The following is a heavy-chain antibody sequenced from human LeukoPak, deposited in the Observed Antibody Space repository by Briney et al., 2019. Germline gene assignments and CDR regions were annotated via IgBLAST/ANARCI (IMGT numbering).Heavy chain of an antibody. D-gene: IGHD5-12*01. J-gene: IGHJ6*02. CDR3: ARGYSGYDSAIKTPPYYYYGMDV. V-gene: IGHV3-21*01. Sequence: PGGSLRLSCAASGFTFSSYSMNWVRQAPGKGLEWVSSISSSSSYIYYAYSVKGRFTISRDNAKNSLYLQMNSLRAEDTAVYYCARGYSGYDSAIKTPPYYYYGMDVWGQGTTVTVSS. CDR2: ISSSSSYI. CDR1: GFTFSSYS.